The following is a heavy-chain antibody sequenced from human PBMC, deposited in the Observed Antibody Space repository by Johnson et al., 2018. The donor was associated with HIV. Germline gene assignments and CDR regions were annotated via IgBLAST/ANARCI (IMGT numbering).Heavy chain of an antibody. D-gene: IGHD3-16*01. CDR2: ISSSGSTI. CDR3: ARDPVGAHGAFDI. V-gene: IGHV3-11*04. CDR1: GFTFSDYY. J-gene: IGHJ3*02. Sequence: VQLVESGGGLVKPGGSLRLSCAASGFTFSDYYMSWIRQAPGKGLEWVSYISSSGSTIYYADSVKGRFTISRDTSKNTLYLQMTSLRAEDTAVYYCARDPVGAHGAFDIWGQGTMVTVSS.